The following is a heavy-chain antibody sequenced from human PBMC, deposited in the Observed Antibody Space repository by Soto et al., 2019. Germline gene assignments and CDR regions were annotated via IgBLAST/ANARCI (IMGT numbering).Heavy chain of an antibody. V-gene: IGHV4-59*01. CDR2: VYFNGNT. J-gene: IGHJ4*02. D-gene: IGHD3-16*01. CDR3: ASVTFGGVVLAH. CDR1: AASFSKYY. Sequence: SETLSLTCTVSAASFSKYYWTWIRQPPGKGLEWIGYVYFNGNTNYNPSLKRRVSISIDTSKSQISLTLNSVTAADTAVYYCASVTFGGVVLAHWGQGTLVTVSS.